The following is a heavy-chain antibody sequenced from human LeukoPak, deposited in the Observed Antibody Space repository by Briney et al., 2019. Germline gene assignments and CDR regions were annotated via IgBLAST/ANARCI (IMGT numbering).Heavy chain of an antibody. J-gene: IGHJ5*02. CDR3: ASYDYGDNWFDP. V-gene: IGHV1-18*01. CDR2: ISAYNGNT. CDR1: GYTFTSYG. D-gene: IGHD4-17*01. Sequence: ASVKVSCKASGYTFTSYGIIWVRQAPGQGLEWMGWISAYNGNTNYAQKLQGRVTMTTDTSTSTAYMELRSLRSDDTAVYYCASYDYGDNWFDPWGQGTLVTVSS.